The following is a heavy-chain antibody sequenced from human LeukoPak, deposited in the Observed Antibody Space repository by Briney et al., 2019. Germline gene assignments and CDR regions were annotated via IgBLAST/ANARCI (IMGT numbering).Heavy chain of an antibody. D-gene: IGHD6-6*01. CDR1: GFTFSSYG. CDR3: ARDSSHGNIDY. V-gene: IGHV3-30*02. J-gene: IGHJ4*02. Sequence: GGSLRLSCAASGFTFSSYGMHWVRQAPGKGLEWVAFIRPDGSNKYYADSVKGRFTISRDNSDNTLYLQMNSLRAEDTAVYYCARDSSHGNIDYWGQGTLVTVSS. CDR2: IRPDGSNK.